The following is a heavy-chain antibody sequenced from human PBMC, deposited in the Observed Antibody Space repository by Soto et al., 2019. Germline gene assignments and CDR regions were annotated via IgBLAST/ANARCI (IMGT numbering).Heavy chain of an antibody. Sequence: EVQLVESGGGLVKPGGSLRLSCAASGFTFGNAWMSWVRQAPGKGLEWVGRIKSKTDGGTTDYAAPVKGRFTISRDDSKNTLYLQMNSLKTEDTAVYYCTTANYDYIWGSYYDFDYWGQGTLVTVSS. CDR1: GFTFGNAW. V-gene: IGHV3-15*01. CDR3: TTANYDYIWGSYYDFDY. D-gene: IGHD3-16*01. CDR2: IKSKTDGGTT. J-gene: IGHJ4*02.